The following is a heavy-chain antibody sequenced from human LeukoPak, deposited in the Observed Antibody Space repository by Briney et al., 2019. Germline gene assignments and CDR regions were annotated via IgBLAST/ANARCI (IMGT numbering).Heavy chain of an antibody. D-gene: IGHD6-19*01. CDR2: VYSNGRT. CDR1: GSYNSSFF. Sequence: SETLSLTCTVSGSYNSSFFWSWIRQHSGKGLEWIGYVYSNGRTNYNPSLKSRVTISLDTSKNQFSLKLSSVTAADTAVYHCARDPGIAVAGTCWFDPWGQGTLVTVSS. J-gene: IGHJ5*02. V-gene: IGHV4-59*12. CDR3: ARDPGIAVAGTCWFDP.